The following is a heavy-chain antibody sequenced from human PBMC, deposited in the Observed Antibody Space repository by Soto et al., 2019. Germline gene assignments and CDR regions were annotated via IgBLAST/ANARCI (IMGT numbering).Heavy chain of an antibody. D-gene: IGHD6-13*01. Sequence: SETLSLTCTVSGGSISSSSYYWGWIRQPPGKGLEWIGSIYYSGSTYYNPSLKSRVTISVDTSKNQFSLKLSSVTAADTAVYYCARSDLGYSSSWYPLWWFDPWGQGTLVTVSS. CDR2: IYYSGST. CDR1: GGSISSSSYY. V-gene: IGHV4-39*01. CDR3: ARSDLGYSSSWYPLWWFDP. J-gene: IGHJ5*02.